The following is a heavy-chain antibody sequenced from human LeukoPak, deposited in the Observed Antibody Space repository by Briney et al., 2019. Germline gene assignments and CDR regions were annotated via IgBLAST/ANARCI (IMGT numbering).Heavy chain of an antibody. Sequence: SETLSLTCTVSGGSFSSTSYYWGWIRQPPGKGLEWIAKIYHTGSTYYNPSLKSRVAISVDTSANQFSLKLNSVTAADTAVYYCARPIRSRDNNWFDPWGQGTLVIVSS. V-gene: IGHV4-39*01. D-gene: IGHD3-10*01. CDR1: GGSFSSTSYY. CDR2: IYHTGST. CDR3: ARPIRSRDNNWFDP. J-gene: IGHJ5*02.